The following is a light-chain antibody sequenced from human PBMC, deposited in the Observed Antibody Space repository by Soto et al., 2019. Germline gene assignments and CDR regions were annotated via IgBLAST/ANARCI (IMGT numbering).Light chain of an antibody. J-gene: IGKJ4*01. Sequence: EVVLTQSPATLSLSPGERATLSCRTSQSISGELAWYQQTPGHAPRLLIFDTYNRATGIPARFSGSGSETDFTLTIGGLEPEDFGVYYCHQRRNWPLTFGGGTKVEI. CDR1: QSISGE. CDR3: HQRRNWPLT. CDR2: DTY. V-gene: IGKV3-11*01.